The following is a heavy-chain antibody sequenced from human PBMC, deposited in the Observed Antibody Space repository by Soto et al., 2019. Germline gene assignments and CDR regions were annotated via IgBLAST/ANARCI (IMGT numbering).Heavy chain of an antibody. CDR3: AREFSLLSYMYYYGMDV. Sequence: QVQLVQSGAEVKKPGSSVKVSCKASGGTFSSYTISWVRQAPGQGLEWMGRIIPILGIANYAQKFQGRVTITADKSTSTAYMELSSLRSEDTAVYYCAREFSLLSYMYYYGMDVWGQGTTVTVSS. V-gene: IGHV1-69*08. CDR1: GGTFSSYT. CDR2: IIPILGIA. D-gene: IGHD2-2*01. J-gene: IGHJ6*02.